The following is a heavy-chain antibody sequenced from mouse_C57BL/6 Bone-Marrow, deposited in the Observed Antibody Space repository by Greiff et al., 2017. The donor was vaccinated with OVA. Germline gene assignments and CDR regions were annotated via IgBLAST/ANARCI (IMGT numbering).Heavy chain of an antibody. J-gene: IGHJ1*03. D-gene: IGHD2-1*01. Sequence: DVQLQESGPVLVKPGASVTMSCKASGYTFTDYYMNWVKQSHGKSLEWIGVINPYNGGTSYNQKFKGKATLTVDKSSSTAYMELNSLTSEDSAVYYCARLGGNWKYFDVWGTGTTVTVSS. CDR3: ARLGGNWKYFDV. CDR2: INPYNGGT. CDR1: GYTFTDYY. V-gene: IGHV1-19*01.